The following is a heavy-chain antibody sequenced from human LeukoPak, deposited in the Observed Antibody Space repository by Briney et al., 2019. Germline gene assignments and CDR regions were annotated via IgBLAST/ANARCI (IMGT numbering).Heavy chain of an antibody. D-gene: IGHD3-10*01. CDR2: IYYSGST. V-gene: IGHV4-59*08. CDR3: ARHRPYIGDPTFIDY. CDR1: GGSISSYY. Sequence: SETLSLTCTVSGGSISSYYWSRIRQPPGKGLEWIGYIYYSGSTNYNPSLKSRVTISVDTSKNQFSLKLSSVTAADTAVYYCARHRPYIGDPTFIDYWGQGTLVTVSS. J-gene: IGHJ4*02.